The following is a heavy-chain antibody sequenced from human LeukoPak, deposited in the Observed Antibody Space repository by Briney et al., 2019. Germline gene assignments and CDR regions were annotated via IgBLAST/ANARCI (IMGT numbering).Heavy chain of an antibody. J-gene: IGHJ5*02. D-gene: IGHD3-10*01. CDR3: VRAGYGSGFPNWIDP. CDR2: ISGSGDST. V-gene: IGHV3-23*01. Sequence: SGGSLRLSCAASGFTFSTYAMSWVRQAPGKGLEWVSSISGSGDSTSYADSAKGRFTVSRDNFKNMLYLQMNSLRVEDTAVYYCVRAGYGSGFPNWIDPWGQGTLVTVSS. CDR1: GFTFSTYA.